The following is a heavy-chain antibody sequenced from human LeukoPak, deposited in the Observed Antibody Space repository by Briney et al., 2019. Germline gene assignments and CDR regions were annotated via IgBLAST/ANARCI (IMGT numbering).Heavy chain of an antibody. Sequence: PGGSLRLSCAASGFTFSSYGMHWVRQAPGKGLEWVAFIRYDGSNKYYADSVKGRFTISRDNSKNTLYLQMNRLRAEDTAVYYCAKDHGLMITFGGVIVAWGQGTLVTVSS. V-gene: IGHV3-30*02. J-gene: IGHJ4*02. CDR1: GFTFSSYG. CDR2: IRYDGSNK. CDR3: AKDHGLMITFGGVIVA. D-gene: IGHD3-16*02.